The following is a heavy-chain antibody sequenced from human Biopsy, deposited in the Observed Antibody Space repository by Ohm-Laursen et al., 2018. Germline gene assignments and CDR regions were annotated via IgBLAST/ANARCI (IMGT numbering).Heavy chain of an antibody. V-gene: IGHV4-4*07. Sequence: SDTLSLTCSVSGGSIISYYWNWIRQPAGKGLEWIGRIYSSGGTKYNPSLKSRVTMSVDTSKKQLSLKVRSVTAADTAVYYCAGGEYSSSIFDHWGQGTLVTVSS. CDR3: AGGEYSSSIFDH. J-gene: IGHJ4*02. D-gene: IGHD6-6*01. CDR2: IYSSGGT. CDR1: GGSIISYY.